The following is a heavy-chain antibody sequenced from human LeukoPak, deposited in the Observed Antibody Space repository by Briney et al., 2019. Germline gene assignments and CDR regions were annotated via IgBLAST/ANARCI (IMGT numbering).Heavy chain of an antibody. Sequence: SETLSLTCTVSGGSISSYYWSWIRQPAGKGLEWIGRIYTSGSTNYNPSLKSRVTMSVDTSKNRFSLKLSSVTAADTAVYYCARGHRGYSGYDPKYYYGMDVWGQGTTVTVSS. V-gene: IGHV4-4*07. J-gene: IGHJ6*02. CDR2: IYTSGST. CDR1: GGSISSYY. D-gene: IGHD5-12*01. CDR3: ARGHRGYSGYDPKYYYGMDV.